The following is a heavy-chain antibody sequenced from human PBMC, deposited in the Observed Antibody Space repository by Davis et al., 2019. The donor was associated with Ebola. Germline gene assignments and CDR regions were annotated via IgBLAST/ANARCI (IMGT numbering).Heavy chain of an antibody. CDR3: ARGGNYRPYYFGN. V-gene: IGHV4-59*11. CDR2: IYYSGST. Sequence: PSETLSLTCTVSGGSISSHYWSWIRQPPGKGLEWIGYIYYSGSTNYNPSLKSRVTISVDTSKNQFSLKLSSVTAADTAVYYCARGGNYRPYYFGNWGQGTLVTVSS. D-gene: IGHD1-7*01. CDR1: GGSISSHY. J-gene: IGHJ4*02.